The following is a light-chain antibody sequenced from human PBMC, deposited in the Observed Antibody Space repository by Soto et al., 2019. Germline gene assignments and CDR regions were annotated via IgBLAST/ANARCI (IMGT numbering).Light chain of an antibody. CDR3: QQYDNVPLT. CDR1: QDITNS. J-gene: IGKJ4*01. Sequence: DIQMTQSLSSLSASVGDRVTFTCQASQDITNSLNWYQQKPGRAPKLLIYDASNLEAGVPSRFSGGGSGKDFIFTISSLQPDDVATYYCQQYDNVPLTFGGGTKVGIK. CDR2: DAS. V-gene: IGKV1-33*01.